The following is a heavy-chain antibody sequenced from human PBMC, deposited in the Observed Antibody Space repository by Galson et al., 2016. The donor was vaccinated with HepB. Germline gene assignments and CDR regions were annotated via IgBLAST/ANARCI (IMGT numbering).Heavy chain of an antibody. V-gene: IGHV2-70*01. Sequence: PALVKPTQTLTLTCTFSGFSLRTSGMSVIWIRQPPGKALEWLSLIDGGGDKYYSISLKTRLTISKDTSKNQVVLTMTNMDPVDTGTYYCTRIRYTNTGYSDYYGMDVWGQGTAVTVSS. J-gene: IGHJ6*02. CDR3: TRIRYTNTGYSDYYGMDV. D-gene: IGHD1-14*01. CDR2: IDGGGDK. CDR1: GFSLRTSGMS.